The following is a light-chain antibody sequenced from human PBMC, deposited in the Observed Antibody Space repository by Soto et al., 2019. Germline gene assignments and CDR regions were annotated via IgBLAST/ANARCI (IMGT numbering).Light chain of an antibody. CDR2: AAS. V-gene: IGKV1-39*01. CDR1: QSISRN. J-gene: IGKJ5*01. Sequence: DFQMPQSPSSLSASVGDRVTITCRASQSISRNLNWYQHKPGKAPKLLIYAASSLQNGVPSRFSGGGSGTEFTLSISSLQPEDFGTYYCQQSYTTASITFGQGTRLEIK. CDR3: QQSYTTASIT.